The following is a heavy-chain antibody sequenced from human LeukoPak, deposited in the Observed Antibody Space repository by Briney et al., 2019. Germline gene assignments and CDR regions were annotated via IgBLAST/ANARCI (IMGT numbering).Heavy chain of an antibody. V-gene: IGHV4-39*07. CDR2: VYYTGST. D-gene: IGHD1-26*01. CDR1: GGSIHSSTYY. J-gene: IGHJ3*02. Sequence: SETLSLTCTVSGGSIHSSTYYWGWIRQPPGKGLEWIGSVYYTGSTYYNPSLKRPVTISVDTSKNQISLKLTSVTAADTAVYYCARDIPYEVGAPSAFDIWGQGTMVTVSS. CDR3: ARDIPYEVGAPSAFDI.